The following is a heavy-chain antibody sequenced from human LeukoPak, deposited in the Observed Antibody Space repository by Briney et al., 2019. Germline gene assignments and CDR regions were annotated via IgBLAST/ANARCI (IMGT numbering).Heavy chain of an antibody. Sequence: PGGSLRLSCVGSGFSLSGDLMTWVRQAPGTGLEWVANIKEDGGETYYVDSVKGRFTISRDNAKNSLYLQMNNLRAEDTAVYFCARPVNRLFLFWGPGTLVTVSS. CDR3: ARPVNRLFLF. V-gene: IGHV3-7*01. J-gene: IGHJ4*02. CDR2: IKEDGGET. D-gene: IGHD2-21*01. CDR1: GFSLSGDL.